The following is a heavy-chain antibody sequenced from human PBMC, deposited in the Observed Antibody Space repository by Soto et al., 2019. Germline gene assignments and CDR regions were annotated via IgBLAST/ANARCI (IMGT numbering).Heavy chain of an antibody. Sequence: EVQLVESEGGLVQRGGSLRLSCAASGFTFNYYWMHWVRQAPGQGLVWVSHIHSDGSSTTYEDSVKGLSTISRDNAKNTLDLQMNRLRAEDTAVYYCARGDKGGFDLWGQGTTVTVSS. J-gene: IGHJ3*01. CDR1: GFTFNYYW. CDR2: IHSDGSST. CDR3: ARGDKGGFDL. D-gene: IGHD2-21*02. V-gene: IGHV3-74*01.